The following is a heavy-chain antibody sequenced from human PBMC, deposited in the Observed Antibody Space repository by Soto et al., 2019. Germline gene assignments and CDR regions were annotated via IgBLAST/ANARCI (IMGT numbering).Heavy chain of an antibody. CDR2: INPSGGST. V-gene: IGHV1-46*01. J-gene: IGHJ6*02. Sequence: QVQLVQSGAEVKKPGASVKVSCKASGYTFTSYYMHWVRQAPGQGLEWMGIINPSGGSTSYAQKFQGRVTMTRDMSTSTVYMELSSLRSEDTAVYYCARGVSIAAAGYGMDVWGQGTTVTVSS. D-gene: IGHD6-13*01. CDR1: GYTFTSYY. CDR3: ARGVSIAAAGYGMDV.